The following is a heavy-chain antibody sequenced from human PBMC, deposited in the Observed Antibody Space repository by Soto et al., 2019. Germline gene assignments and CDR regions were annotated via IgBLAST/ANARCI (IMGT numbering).Heavy chain of an antibody. D-gene: IGHD4-17*01. V-gene: IGHV3-23*01. CDR3: AKHNYGDRIYAEYFQH. J-gene: IGHJ1*01. CDR1: GFTFSSYA. CDR2: ISGSGGST. Sequence: GGSLRLSCAASGFTFSSYAMSWVRQAPGKGLEWVSAISGSGGSTYYADSVKGRFTISRDNSKNTLYLQMNSLRAEDTAVYYCAKHNYGDRIYAEYFQHWGQGTLVTVSS.